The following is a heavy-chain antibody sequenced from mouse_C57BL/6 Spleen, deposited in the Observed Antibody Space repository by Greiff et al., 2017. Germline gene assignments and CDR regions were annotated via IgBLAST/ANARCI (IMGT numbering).Heavy chain of an antibody. CDR1: GYSFTDYN. J-gene: IGHJ3*01. CDR3: ARPLIYYGYAFAY. V-gene: IGHV1-39*01. CDR2: INPNNGTT. D-gene: IGHD2-2*01. Sequence: VQLQQSGPELVKPGASVKISCKASGYSFTDYNMNWVKQSNGKSLEWIGEINPNNGTTSYNQKFKGKATLTVDQSASTAYMQLNSLTSEDSAVYYCARPLIYYGYAFAYWGQGTLVTVSA.